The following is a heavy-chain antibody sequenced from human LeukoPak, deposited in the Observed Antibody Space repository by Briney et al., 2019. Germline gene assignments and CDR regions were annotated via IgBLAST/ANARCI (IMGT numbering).Heavy chain of an antibody. CDR2: INPNSGGT. D-gene: IGHD6-19*01. CDR3: ARDSGIAVALDY. CDR1: GYTFTGYY. V-gene: IGHV1-2*02. J-gene: IGHJ4*02. Sequence: ASVKVSCKASGYTFTGYYMHWVRQAPGQGLEWMGWINPNSGGTNYAQKFQGRVTMTRDTSISTAYMELSSLRSEDTAVYYCARDSGIAVALDYWGQGTLVTVSS.